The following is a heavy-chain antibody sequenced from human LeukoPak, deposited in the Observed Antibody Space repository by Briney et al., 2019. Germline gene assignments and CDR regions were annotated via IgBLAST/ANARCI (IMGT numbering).Heavy chain of an antibody. Sequence: GGSLRLSCAASGFTVSSNYMSWVRQAPGKGLEWVSVIYSGGSTYYADSVKGRFTISRDNSKNTLYLQMNSLRAEDTAVYYCARDYYDSSGYLDAFDIWGQGTMVTVSS. CDR3: ARDYYDSSGYLDAFDI. D-gene: IGHD3-22*01. CDR2: IYSGGST. CDR1: GFTVSSNY. J-gene: IGHJ3*02. V-gene: IGHV3-66*01.